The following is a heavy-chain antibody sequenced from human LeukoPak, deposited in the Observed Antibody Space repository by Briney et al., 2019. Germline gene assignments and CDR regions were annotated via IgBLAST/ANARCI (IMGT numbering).Heavy chain of an antibody. CDR2: ISAYNGNT. CDR1: GYTFTSHG. D-gene: IGHD3-22*01. Sequence: GASVKVSCKASGYTFTSHGISWVRQAPGQGLEWMGWISAYNGNTNYAQKLQGRVTMTTDTSTSTAYMELRSLRSDDTAVYYCARDDRAYYYDSSGYYYFFDIWGQGTMVTVSS. V-gene: IGHV1-18*01. J-gene: IGHJ3*02. CDR3: ARDDRAYYYDSSGYYYFFDI.